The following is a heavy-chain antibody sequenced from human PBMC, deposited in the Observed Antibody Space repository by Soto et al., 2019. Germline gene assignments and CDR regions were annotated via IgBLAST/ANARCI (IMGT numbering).Heavy chain of an antibody. D-gene: IGHD3-10*01. Sequence: GASVKVSCKPSGGTGSSYAITWVRQAPGKWLEWMGVFIPLFVSAHYAQKFQGRVTITADESTSTAYMELSGLRSEDTAIYYCARDLSSDSTGFRGYDLWGQGTLVTVSS. V-gene: IGHV1-69*13. CDR2: FIPLFVSA. J-gene: IGHJ4*02. CDR3: ARDLSSDSTGFRGYDL. CDR1: GGTGSSYA.